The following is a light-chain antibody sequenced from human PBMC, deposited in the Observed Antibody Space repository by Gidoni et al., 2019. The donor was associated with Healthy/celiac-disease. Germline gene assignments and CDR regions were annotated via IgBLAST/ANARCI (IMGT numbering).Light chain of an antibody. V-gene: IGLV1-40*01. J-gene: IGLJ2*01. Sequence: SVLTPPPSVSAAPGQWVTISCTGSSSNIGAGYDLHWYQQLPGTAPKLLIYGNSNRPSGVPDRFSGSKSGTSASLAITGLQAEDEADYYCQSYDSSLSSVVFGGGTKLTVL. CDR3: QSYDSSLSSVV. CDR1: SSNIGAGYD. CDR2: GNS.